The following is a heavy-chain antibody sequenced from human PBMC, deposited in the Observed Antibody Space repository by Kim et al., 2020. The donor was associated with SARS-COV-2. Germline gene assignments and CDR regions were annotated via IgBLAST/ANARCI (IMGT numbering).Heavy chain of an antibody. CDR3: ARRVVIATLDI. J-gene: IGHJ3*02. CDR2: ILYSGTT. CDR1: GDSISRSSYY. Sequence: SETLSLTCIVSGDSISRSSYYWAWIRQPPGKGLEWIGSILYSGTTFYNPPLKSRVTISVDTSKNQFSLKLSSVTAADTAVYYCARRVVIATLDIWGQGIMVTVPS. D-gene: IGHD2-21*01. V-gene: IGHV4-39*01.